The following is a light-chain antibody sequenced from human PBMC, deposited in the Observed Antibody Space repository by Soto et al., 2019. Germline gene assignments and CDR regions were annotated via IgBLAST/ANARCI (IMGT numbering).Light chain of an antibody. CDR2: YDD. CDR1: RSNIGNNG. V-gene: IGLV1-36*01. CDR3: AAWDDRLNGPV. Sequence: QSVLTQPPSVSEAPRQRVTISCSGSRSNIGNNGVNWYQQLPGKAPKLLIYYDDLLPSGVSDRFSGSKSGTSASLAISGLQSEDEADYHCAAWDDRLNGPVFGGGTKLTVL. J-gene: IGLJ2*01.